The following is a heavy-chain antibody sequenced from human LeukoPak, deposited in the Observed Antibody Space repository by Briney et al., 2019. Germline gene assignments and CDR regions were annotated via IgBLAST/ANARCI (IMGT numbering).Heavy chain of an antibody. V-gene: IGHV3-23*01. CDR3: AKRTGDYYMDL. Sequence: WGSLRLSCAASGFTFSSYAMNWVRQAPGKGLEWVSAISGRGDTTYYADSVKGRFTISRDNSKNTLYLQMNSLRADDTAVYYCAKRTGDYYMDLWGKGTTVTVSS. J-gene: IGHJ6*03. CDR2: ISGRGDTT. CDR1: GFTFSSYA. D-gene: IGHD3-10*01.